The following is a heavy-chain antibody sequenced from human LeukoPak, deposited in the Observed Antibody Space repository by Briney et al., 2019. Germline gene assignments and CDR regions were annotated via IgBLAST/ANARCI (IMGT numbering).Heavy chain of an antibody. CDR3: ARESVGGSYYDY. D-gene: IGHD1-26*01. CDR2: IYTTGST. CDR1: GGSISRYY. Sequence: PSETLSLTCAVSGGSISRYYWTWIRQPAGKGLEWIGRIYTTGSTNYNPSLKSRVTMSVDTSKNQFSLKLSSVTAADTAVYYCARESVGGSYYDYWGQGTLVTVSS. V-gene: IGHV4-4*07. J-gene: IGHJ4*02.